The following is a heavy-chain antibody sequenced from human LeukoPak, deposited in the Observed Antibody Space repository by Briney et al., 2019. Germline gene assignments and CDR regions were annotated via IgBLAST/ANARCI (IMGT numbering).Heavy chain of an antibody. D-gene: IGHD2-8*01. CDR3: ARNGRYNWLDP. J-gene: IGHJ5*02. CDR2: IHYSGNT. CDR1: GFTFSSYA. V-gene: IGHV4-59*01. Sequence: LRLSRAASGFTFSSYAMNWIRQPTGKGLEWIGDIHYSGNTNYNPSLKSRVTISVDTSKNYLYLKVSSVTAADTAVYYCARNGRYNWLDPWGQGTLVTVSS.